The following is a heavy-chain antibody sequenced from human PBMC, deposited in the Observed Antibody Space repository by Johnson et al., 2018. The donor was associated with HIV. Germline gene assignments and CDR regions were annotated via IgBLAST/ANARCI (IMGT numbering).Heavy chain of an antibody. CDR2: IRYDGSNK. CDR3: ARDSIEMATKSEDAFDI. Sequence: QVQLVESGGGVVQPGGSLRLSCAASGFTFSSYGMHWVRQAPGKGLEWVAFIRYDGSNKYYADSVKGRFTISRDNSKNTLYLQMNSLRAEDTAVYYCARDSIEMATKSEDAFDIWGQGTMVIVSS. V-gene: IGHV3-30*02. J-gene: IGHJ3*02. CDR1: GFTFSSYG. D-gene: IGHD5-24*01.